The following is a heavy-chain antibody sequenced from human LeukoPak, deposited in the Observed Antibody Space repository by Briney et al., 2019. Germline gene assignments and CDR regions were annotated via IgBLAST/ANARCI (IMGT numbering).Heavy chain of an antibody. CDR3: AKGYCSGGSCYRHYYYYYMDV. Sequence: GGSLRLSCAASGFTFSSYAMSWVRQAPGQGLEWVSAISGSGGSTYYADSVRGRFTISRDNSKNTLYLQMNSLRAEDTAVYYCAKGYCSGGSCYRHYYYYYMDVWGKGTTVTVSS. V-gene: IGHV3-23*01. CDR2: ISGSGGST. J-gene: IGHJ6*03. D-gene: IGHD2-15*01. CDR1: GFTFSSYA.